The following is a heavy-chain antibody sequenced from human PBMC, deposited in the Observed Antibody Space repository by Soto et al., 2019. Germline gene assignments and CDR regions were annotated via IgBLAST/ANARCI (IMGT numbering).Heavy chain of an antibody. CDR1: GGTFSSYA. D-gene: IGHD1-20*01. Sequence: SVKVSCKASGGTFSSYAISWVRQAPGQGLEWMGEIIPIFGTAKYAQKFQGRVTITADESTSTAYMELNSLKTEDTAVYYCTPDQEGLVFNYYVWAVGAKRTTDTVPP. CDR3: TPDQEGLVFNYYVWAV. CDR2: IIPIFGTA. V-gene: IGHV1-69*13. J-gene: IGHJ6*04.